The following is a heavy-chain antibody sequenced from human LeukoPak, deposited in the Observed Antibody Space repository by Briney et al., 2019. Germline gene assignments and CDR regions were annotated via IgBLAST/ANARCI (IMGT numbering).Heavy chain of an antibody. CDR3: AKDSVKVTTVRRVPHYMDV. CDR2: IRYDGSIK. J-gene: IGHJ6*03. CDR1: GFTFSNYG. Sequence: PGGSLRLSCAASGFTFSNYGIHWVRQAPGKGLEWVAFIRYDGSIKYYADSVKGRFTISRDNSKNTLYLQMNSLRAGDTAVYYCAKDSVKVTTVRRVPHYMDVWGKGTTVTISS. V-gene: IGHV3-30*02. D-gene: IGHD4-17*01.